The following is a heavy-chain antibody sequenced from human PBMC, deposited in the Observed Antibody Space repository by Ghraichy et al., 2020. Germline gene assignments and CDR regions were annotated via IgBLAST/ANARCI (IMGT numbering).Heavy chain of an antibody. CDR3: AKDSDYDSSDRIDY. V-gene: IGHV3-23*01. D-gene: IGHD3-22*01. CDR2: ISGSGGST. Sequence: GGSLRLSCVASGFTFSSYAMSWVRQAPGKGLEWVSAISGSGGSTYYADSVKGRFTISRDNSKNTLYLQMNSLRAEDTAVYYSAKDSDYDSSDRIDYWGQGTLVTVSS. CDR1: GFTFSSYA. J-gene: IGHJ4*02.